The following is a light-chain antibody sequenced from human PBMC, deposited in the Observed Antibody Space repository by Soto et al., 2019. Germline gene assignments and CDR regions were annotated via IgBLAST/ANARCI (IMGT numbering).Light chain of an antibody. Sequence: SYELTQPLSVSVALGQTARITCGGHNIGSKSVHWYQQRPGQAPVLIIYRDTNRPSGIPERFSGSNSGNTATLTLSRAQVGDEADYFCHAWDSNTVLFGGGTKLTVL. CDR1: NIGSKS. J-gene: IGLJ2*01. V-gene: IGLV3-9*01. CDR3: HAWDSNTVL. CDR2: RDT.